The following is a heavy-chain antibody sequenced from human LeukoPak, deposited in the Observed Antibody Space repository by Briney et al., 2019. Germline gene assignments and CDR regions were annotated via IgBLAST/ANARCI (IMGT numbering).Heavy chain of an antibody. J-gene: IGHJ4*02. CDR2: IIPIFGTA. Sequence: GASVKVSCKASVGTFSSYAISWVRQAPGQGLEWMGGIIPIFGTANYAQKFQGRVTITADESTSTAYMELSSLRSEDTAVYYCASEYCSSTSCYAGGDYWGQGTLVTVSS. CDR1: VGTFSSYA. CDR3: ASEYCSSTSCYAGGDY. V-gene: IGHV1-69*13. D-gene: IGHD2-2*01.